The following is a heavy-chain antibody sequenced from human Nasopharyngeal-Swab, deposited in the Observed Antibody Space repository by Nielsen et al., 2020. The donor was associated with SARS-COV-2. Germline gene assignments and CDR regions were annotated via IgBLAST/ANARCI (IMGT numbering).Heavy chain of an antibody. J-gene: IGHJ6*03. CDR3: ARAVAGYYYMDV. Sequence: GGSLKISCAASGFTFSSYAMHWVRQAPGKGLEWVAVISYDGSNKYYADSVKGRFTISRDNSKNTLYLQMNSLRAEDTAVYYCARAVAGYYYMDVWGKGTTVTVSS. V-gene: IGHV3-30-3*01. CDR2: ISYDGSNK. CDR1: GFTFSSYA. D-gene: IGHD6-19*01.